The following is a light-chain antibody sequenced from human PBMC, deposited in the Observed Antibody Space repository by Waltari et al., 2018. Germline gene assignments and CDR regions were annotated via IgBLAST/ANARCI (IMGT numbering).Light chain of an antibody. CDR3: SSYVGSKIFYV. V-gene: IGLV2-8*01. J-gene: IGLJ1*01. CDR1: SSDVGGYNY. CDR2: EVT. Sequence: QSALTQPPSASGSPGQSVPISCTGNSSDVGGYNYVPWYQHHPGKAPKLIIYEVTKRPSGVPDRFSGSKSGNTASLTVSGLQAEDEADYYCSSYVGSKIFYVFGTGTKVSVL.